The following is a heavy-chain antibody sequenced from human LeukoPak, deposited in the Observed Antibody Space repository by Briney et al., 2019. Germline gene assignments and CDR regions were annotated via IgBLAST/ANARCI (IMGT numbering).Heavy chain of an antibody. J-gene: IGHJ6*01. D-gene: IGHD2-21*01. CDR3: ARVRVFATIYYYYGMDV. Sequence: GGSLRLSCSASGFTFSTDSMNWVRQAPGKGLERVSSISSCSNYIPYADSVKGRFTISRDNANNSLFLQMNSLSAEDTAVYYCARVRVFATIYYYYGMDVWGQGTTVTVSS. V-gene: IGHV3-21*01. CDR1: GFTFSTDS. CDR2: ISSCSNYI.